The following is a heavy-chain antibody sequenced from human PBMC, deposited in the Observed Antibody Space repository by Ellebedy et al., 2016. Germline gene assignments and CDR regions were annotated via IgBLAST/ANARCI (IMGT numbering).Heavy chain of an antibody. CDR1: GGSISSYY. Sequence: SETLSLTCTVSGGSISSYYWSWIRQPPGKGLEWIGYIYYSGSTNYNPSLKSRVTISVDTSKNQFSLGLTSVTAADTAVYYCAKWNGDWNAYDVWGQGTMVTVSS. CDR3: AKWNGDWNAYDV. D-gene: IGHD1-1*01. V-gene: IGHV4-59*01. J-gene: IGHJ3*01. CDR2: IYYSGST.